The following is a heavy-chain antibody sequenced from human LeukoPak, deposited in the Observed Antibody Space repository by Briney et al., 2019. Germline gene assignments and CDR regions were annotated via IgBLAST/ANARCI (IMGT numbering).Heavy chain of an antibody. CDR3: AKMGGISSPTGNFFYYYMDV. J-gene: IGHJ6*03. CDR2: INPMSGTA. V-gene: IGHV1-69*06. D-gene: IGHD6-6*01. Sequence: PGASVKVSCKASGGTFSVNSIIWVRQAPGQGLEWLGGINPMSGTANFAQKFQGRVTITADKSTNTVYMDLTSLRSEDTALYYCAKMGGISSPTGNFFYYYMDVWGKGTTVTVSS. CDR1: GGTFSVNS.